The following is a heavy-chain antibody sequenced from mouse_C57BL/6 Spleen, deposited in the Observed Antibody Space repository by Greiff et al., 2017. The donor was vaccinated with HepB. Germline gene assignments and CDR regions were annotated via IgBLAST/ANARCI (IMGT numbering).Heavy chain of an antibody. V-gene: IGHV1-81*01. CDR1: GYTFTSYG. CDR3: ARRVSTSSAWVAY. CDR2: IYPRSGNT. D-gene: IGHD6-1*01. J-gene: IGHJ3*01. Sequence: VQLQQSGAELARPGASVKLSCKASGYTFTSYGISWVKQRTGQGLEWIGEIYPRSGNTYYNEKFKGKATLTADKSSSTAYMELRSLTSEDSAVYFCARRVSTSSAWVAYWGQGTLVTVSA.